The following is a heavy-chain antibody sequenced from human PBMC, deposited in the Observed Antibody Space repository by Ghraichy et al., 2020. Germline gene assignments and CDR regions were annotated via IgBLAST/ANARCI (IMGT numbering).Heavy chain of an antibody. J-gene: IGHJ4*02. Sequence: SETLSLTCNVSGGSIGSYYCSWIRQPPGKALEWLGYVYYRGSTTYNPSLKSRVTISGDPSKTQFSLTLNAGTAADRAVYYCARHGGHCASSSCLYFDQWGPGSLVTVSS. CDR2: VYYRGST. D-gene: IGHD6-19*01. CDR3: ARHGGHCASSSCLYFDQ. V-gene: IGHV4-59*08. CDR1: GGSIGSYY.